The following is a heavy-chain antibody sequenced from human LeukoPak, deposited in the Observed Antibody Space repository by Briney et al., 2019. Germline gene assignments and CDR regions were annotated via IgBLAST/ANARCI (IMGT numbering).Heavy chain of an antibody. D-gene: IGHD3-10*01. V-gene: IGHV3-48*04. Sequence: PGGSLRLSCAASGFTLSKYSLNWVRQAPGKGLEWVSYINSGSTTIYYAASVRGRFTISRDNAKNSLYLQMNSLRAEDTAVYYCAPLWFGEWDDAFDIWGQGTMVTVSS. CDR3: APLWFGEWDDAFDI. CDR2: INSGSTTI. J-gene: IGHJ3*02. CDR1: GFTLSKYS.